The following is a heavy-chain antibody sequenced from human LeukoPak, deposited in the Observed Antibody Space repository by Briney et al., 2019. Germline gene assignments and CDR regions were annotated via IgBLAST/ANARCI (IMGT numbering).Heavy chain of an antibody. V-gene: IGHV4-34*08. D-gene: IGHD3-10*01. CDR1: GFTFSTYT. CDR3: ARETWFGEGLDY. J-gene: IGHJ4*02. Sequence: PGGSLRLSCAASGFTFSTYTMNWVRQAPGKGLEWIGEINHTGSTNYNPSLKSRVTISVDTSKNQFSLKLSSVTAADTAVYYCARETWFGEGLDYWGQGTLVTVSS. CDR2: INHTGST.